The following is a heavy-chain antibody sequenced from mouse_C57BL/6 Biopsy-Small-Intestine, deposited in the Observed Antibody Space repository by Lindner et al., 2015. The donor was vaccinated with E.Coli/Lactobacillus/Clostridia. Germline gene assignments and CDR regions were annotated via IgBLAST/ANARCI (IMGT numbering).Heavy chain of an antibody. D-gene: IGHD1-2*01. CDR2: MIPILGIA. Sequence: SVKVSCKASEGTFNNYTIHWVRQAPGQGLEWMGRMIPILGIAHFAQKFQGRVTITADRFTSTSYMELSSLRSEDSAIYFCATGYNALAYWGQGTLVTVS. J-gene: IGHJ3*01. V-gene: IGHV1-77*01. CDR3: ATGYNALAY. CDR1: EGTFNNYT.